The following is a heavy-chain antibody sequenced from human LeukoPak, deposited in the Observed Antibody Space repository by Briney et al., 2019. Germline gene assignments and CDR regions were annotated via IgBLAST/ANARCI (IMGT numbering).Heavy chain of an antibody. CDR3: ARSADSSSWPPYYYYGMDV. J-gene: IGHJ6*02. CDR1: GFTFSSYS. D-gene: IGHD6-13*01. CDR2: ISSSSSYI. Sequence: GGSLRLSCAASGFTFSSYSMNWVRQAPGKGLEWVSSISSSSSYIYYADSVKGRFTISRDNSKNTLYLQMNSLRAEDTAVYYCARSADSSSWPPYYYYGMDVWGQGTTVTVSS. V-gene: IGHV3-21*01.